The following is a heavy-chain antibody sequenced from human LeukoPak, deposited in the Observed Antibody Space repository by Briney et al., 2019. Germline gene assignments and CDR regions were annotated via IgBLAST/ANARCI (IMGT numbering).Heavy chain of an antibody. J-gene: IGHJ5*02. CDR2: IYPGDSDT. V-gene: IGHV5-51*01. D-gene: IGHD5-18*01. CDR1: GYSFTSYW. CDR3: ARRMWKSNTRISGYSYGPGGWFDP. Sequence: GESLKISCKGSGYSFTSYWIGWVRQMPGKGLEWMGIIYPGDSDTRYSPSFQGQVTISADKSISTAYLQWSSLKASDTAMYYCARRMWKSNTRISGYSYGPGGWFDPWGQGTLVTVSS.